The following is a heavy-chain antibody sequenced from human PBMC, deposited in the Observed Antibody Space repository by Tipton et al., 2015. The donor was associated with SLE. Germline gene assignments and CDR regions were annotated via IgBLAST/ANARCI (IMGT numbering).Heavy chain of an antibody. Sequence: TLSLTCNVSGYSISNAYYWGWIRQPPGKGLEWIGSLYHSGSAFYNPSIKSRVTISLDTSKSQFSLRLTSITAADTAMYYCARDYGADYYYGGMDVWGQGTTVTVSS. D-gene: IGHD4-17*01. CDR3: ARDYGADYYYGGMDV. CDR2: LYHSGSA. V-gene: IGHV4-38-2*02. J-gene: IGHJ6*02. CDR1: GYSISNAYY.